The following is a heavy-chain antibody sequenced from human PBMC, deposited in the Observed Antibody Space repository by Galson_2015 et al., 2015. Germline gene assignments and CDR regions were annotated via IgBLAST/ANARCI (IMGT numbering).Heavy chain of an antibody. CDR2: ISSSSSTI. V-gene: IGHV3-48*02. D-gene: IGHD6-6*01. J-gene: IGHJ6*03. Sequence: SLRLSCAASGFTFSSYSMNWVRQAPGKGLEWVSYISSSSSTIYYADSVKGRFTISRDNAKNSLYLQMNSLRDEDTAVYYCARAGRQLVRYYYYYMDVWGKGTTVTVSS. CDR3: ARAGRQLVRYYYYYMDV. CDR1: GFTFSSYS.